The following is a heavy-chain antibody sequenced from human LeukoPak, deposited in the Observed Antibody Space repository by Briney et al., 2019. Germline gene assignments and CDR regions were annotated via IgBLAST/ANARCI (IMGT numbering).Heavy chain of an antibody. J-gene: IGHJ5*02. CDR2: IYYSGST. CDR1: GGSISSYY. Sequence: SETLSLTCTVSGGSISSYYWSWIRQPPGKGLEWIGYIYYSGSTNYNPSLKSRVTISVDTSKNQFSLKLSSVTAADTAVYYCARFAHNWFDPWGQGTLVTVSS. CDR3: ARFAHNWFDP. V-gene: IGHV4-59*01.